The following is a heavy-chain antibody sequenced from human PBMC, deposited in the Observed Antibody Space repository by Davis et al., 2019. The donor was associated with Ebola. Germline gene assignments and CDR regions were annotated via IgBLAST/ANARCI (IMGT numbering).Heavy chain of an antibody. CDR3: ARGHGEIYYYGMDV. CDR1: GFTVSSNY. J-gene: IGHJ6*02. CDR2: IYSGGST. V-gene: IGHV3-53*04. Sequence: GESLKIPCAASGFTVSSNYMSWVRQAPGKGLEWVSVIYSGGSTYYADSVKGRFTISRHNSKNTLYLQMNSLRAEDTAVYYCARGHGEIYYYGMDVWGQGTTVTVSS. D-gene: IGHD2-21*01.